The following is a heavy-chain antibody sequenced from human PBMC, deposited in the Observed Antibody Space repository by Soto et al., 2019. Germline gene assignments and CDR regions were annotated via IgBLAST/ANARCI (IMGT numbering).Heavy chain of an antibody. CDR1: GYPFGGYA. CDR3: ARPSTSYGDYGWSLAY. J-gene: IGHJ4*02. CDR2: VSAHTGDS. V-gene: IGHV1-18*01. Sequence: QVQLVQSGAEVKKPGASVKVSCKASGYPFGGYAIGWVRQAPGQGLEWMGWVSAHTGDSGYAQRFQGRVTLTTETSTGTAYMELRGLRSDDTAVYYCARPSTSYGDYGWSLAYWGQGTLVTVSS. D-gene: IGHD4-17*01.